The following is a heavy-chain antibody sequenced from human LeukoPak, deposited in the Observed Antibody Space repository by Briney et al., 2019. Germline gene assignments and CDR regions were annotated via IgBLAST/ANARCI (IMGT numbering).Heavy chain of an antibody. V-gene: IGHV1-2*02. Sequence: PVASVKVSCKASGYTFTGYYMHWVRQAPGQGLEWMGWINPNSGGTNYAQKFQGRVTMTTDTSMSTAYMELSRLTSDDTAVYYCARAGGRSWFDPWGQGTLVTVSS. CDR1: GYTFTGYY. J-gene: IGHJ5*02. CDR2: INPNSGGT. CDR3: ARAGGRSWFDP.